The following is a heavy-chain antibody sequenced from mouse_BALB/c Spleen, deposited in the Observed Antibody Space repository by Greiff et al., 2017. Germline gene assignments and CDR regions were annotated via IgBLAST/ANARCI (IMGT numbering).Heavy chain of an antibody. Sequence: DVKLQESGPGLVKPSQSLSLTCTVTGYSITSDYAWNWIRQFPGNKLEWMGYISYSGSTSYNPSLKSRISITRDTSKNQFFLQLNSVTTEDTATYYCARGYYGPWFAYWGQGTLVTVSA. CDR3: ARGYYGPWFAY. V-gene: IGHV3-2*02. CDR2: ISYSGST. D-gene: IGHD1-1*01. CDR1: GYSITSDYA. J-gene: IGHJ3*01.